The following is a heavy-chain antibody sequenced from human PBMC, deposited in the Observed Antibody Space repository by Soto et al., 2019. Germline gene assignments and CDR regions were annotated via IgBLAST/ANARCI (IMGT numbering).Heavy chain of an antibody. CDR3: AKVYDSSGYYSSYFDY. CDR1: GFTFSSYA. V-gene: IGHV3-23*01. J-gene: IGHJ4*02. D-gene: IGHD3-22*01. Sequence: GGSLRLSCAASGFTFSSYAMSWVRQAPGKGLEWVSAISGSGGSTYYADSVKGRFTISRDNSKNTLYLQMNSLRAEDTAVYYCAKVYDSSGYYSSYFDYWGQGTLVTVSS. CDR2: ISGSGGST.